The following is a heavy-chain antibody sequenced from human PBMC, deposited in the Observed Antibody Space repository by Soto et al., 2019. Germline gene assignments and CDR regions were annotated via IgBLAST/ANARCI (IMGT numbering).Heavy chain of an antibody. V-gene: IGHV1-8*01. Sequence: QVQLVQSGAEVKKPGASVKVSCKASGYTFSTYDINWVRQATGQGLEWMGWMNPNSGDTGYAQRFQGRVTMTRNTSIGTAYMELRSLRSDDTAVYYCARESYYYDSSTFDIWGQGTMVTVSS. D-gene: IGHD3-22*01. CDR2: MNPNSGDT. CDR1: GYTFSTYD. J-gene: IGHJ3*02. CDR3: ARESYYYDSSTFDI.